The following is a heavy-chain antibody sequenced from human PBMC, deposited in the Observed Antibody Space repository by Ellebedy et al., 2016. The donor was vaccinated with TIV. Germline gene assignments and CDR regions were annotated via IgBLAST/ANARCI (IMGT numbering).Heavy chain of an antibody. CDR1: GGPFSSYG. V-gene: IGHV1-69*10. J-gene: IGHJ4*02. CDR3: ERVGNYYGGNKRDDLDY. CDR2: LIPILGKA. Sequence: AASVKVSCKASGGPFSSYGLSWVRPAPGHFLEWMGELIPILGKANYAQTFPVRVTITADESTYTSYMELSSLRSEDTSVYYCERVGNYYGGNKRDDLDYWGQGTLVTVSS. D-gene: IGHD4-23*01.